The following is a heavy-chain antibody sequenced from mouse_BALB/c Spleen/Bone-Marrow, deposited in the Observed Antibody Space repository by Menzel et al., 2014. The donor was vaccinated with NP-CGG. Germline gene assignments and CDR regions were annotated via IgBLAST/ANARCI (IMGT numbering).Heavy chain of an antibody. Sequence: VKVVESGPGLVRPGVSVKISCKGSGYTFTDYAMHWVKQSHAKSLEWIGVISTYSGNTNYNQKFKGKATMTVDKSSSTAYMELARLTSEDSAIYYCASPIYNGNYEGFAYWGQGTLVTVSA. J-gene: IGHJ3*01. CDR2: ISTYSGNT. CDR1: GYTFTDYA. V-gene: IGHV1-67*01. CDR3: ASPIYNGNYEGFAY. D-gene: IGHD2-1*01.